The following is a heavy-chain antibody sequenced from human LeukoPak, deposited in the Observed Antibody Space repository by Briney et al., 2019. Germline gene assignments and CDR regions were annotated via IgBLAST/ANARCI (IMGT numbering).Heavy chain of an antibody. D-gene: IGHD3-3*01. Sequence: ASVKVSCKASRYTFTSHYMHWVRQAPEKGLEWMGIINPTGGNTNYAQKLQGRVTMTTDTSTSTAYMELRSLRSDDTAVYYCARVSWTYYDFWSGYPYYFDYWGQGTLVTVSS. V-gene: IGHV1-46*01. CDR2: INPTGGNT. CDR3: ARVSWTYYDFWSGYPYYFDY. CDR1: RYTFTSHY. J-gene: IGHJ4*02.